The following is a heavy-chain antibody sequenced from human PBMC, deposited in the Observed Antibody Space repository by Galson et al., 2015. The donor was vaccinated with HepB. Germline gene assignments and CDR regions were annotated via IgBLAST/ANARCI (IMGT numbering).Heavy chain of an antibody. Sequence: SVKVSCKASGYTFTSYDMHWVRQAPGQRLEWMGWINAGNGNTKYSQKFQGRVSITRDTSASTAYMELSSLRSEDTAVYYCAREYYYDSTGSTFDYWGLGTLVTVSS. CDR1: GYTFTSYD. J-gene: IGHJ4*02. V-gene: IGHV1-3*01. D-gene: IGHD3-22*01. CDR2: INAGNGNT. CDR3: AREYYYDSTGSTFDY.